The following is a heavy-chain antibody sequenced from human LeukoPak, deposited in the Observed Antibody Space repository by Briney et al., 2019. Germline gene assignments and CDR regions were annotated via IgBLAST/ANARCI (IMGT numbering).Heavy chain of an antibody. D-gene: IGHD2-15*01. V-gene: IGHV3-30-3*01. Sequence: PGGSLRLSCAASGFTFSSYAMHWVRQAPGKGLEWVAVISYDGSNKYYADSVKGRFTISRDNSKNTLYLQMNSLRAEDTAVYYCARDASLGGPVAEYFQHRGQGTLVTVSS. CDR3: ARDASLGGPVAEYFQH. CDR2: ISYDGSNK. CDR1: GFTFSSYA. J-gene: IGHJ1*01.